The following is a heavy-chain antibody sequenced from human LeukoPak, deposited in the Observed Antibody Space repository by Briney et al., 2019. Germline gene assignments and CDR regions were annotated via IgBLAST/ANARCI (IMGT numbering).Heavy chain of an antibody. CDR1: GYTFTSYY. Sequence: ASVKVSYKASGYTFTSYYMHWVRQAPGQGLEWMGIINPSGGSTSYAQKFQGRVTMTRDMSTSTVYMELGSLRSEDTAVYYCARGCSSTSCPLPFDYWGQGTLVTVSS. D-gene: IGHD2-2*01. J-gene: IGHJ4*02. CDR2: INPSGGST. CDR3: ARGCSSTSCPLPFDY. V-gene: IGHV1-46*01.